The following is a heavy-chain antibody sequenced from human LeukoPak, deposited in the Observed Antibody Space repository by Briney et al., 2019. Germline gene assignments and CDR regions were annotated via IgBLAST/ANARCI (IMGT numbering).Heavy chain of an antibody. Sequence: GGSLRLSCAASGFTVSKNYMNWVRQAPGKGLEWVSVIYSGGSTYYADSVKGRFTISRDNSKNTLYLQMNSPRAEDTAVYYCAREQTFPYFDSWGQGTLVTVSS. J-gene: IGHJ4*02. CDR1: GFTVSKNY. V-gene: IGHV3-66*01. CDR2: IYSGGST. D-gene: IGHD3-16*01. CDR3: AREQTFPYFDS.